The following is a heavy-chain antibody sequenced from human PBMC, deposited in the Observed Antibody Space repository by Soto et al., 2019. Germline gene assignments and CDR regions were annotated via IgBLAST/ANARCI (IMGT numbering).Heavy chain of an antibody. CDR1: GFTFSSYA. Sequence: HPGGSLRLSCAASGFTFSSYAMSWVRQAPGKGLEWVSAISGSGGSTYYADSVKGRFTISRDNSKNTLYLQMNSLRAEDTAVYYCAKVGSSWTINWFDPWGQGTLVTVSS. D-gene: IGHD6-13*01. CDR2: ISGSGGST. CDR3: AKVGSSWTINWFDP. V-gene: IGHV3-23*01. J-gene: IGHJ5*02.